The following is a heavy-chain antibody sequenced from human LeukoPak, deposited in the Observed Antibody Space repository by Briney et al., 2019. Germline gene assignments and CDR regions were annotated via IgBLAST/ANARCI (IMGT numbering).Heavy chain of an antibody. J-gene: IGHJ4*02. CDR1: GFTFSDYY. Sequence: GGSLRLSCAASGFTFSDYYMSWIRQAPGKGLEWVSYISSSGSTIYYADSVKGRFTISRDNAKNSPYLQMNSLRAEDTAVYYCARDLGIYYYDSSGYYDYWGQGTLVTVSS. CDR2: ISSSGSTI. D-gene: IGHD3-22*01. CDR3: ARDLGIYYYDSSGYYDY. V-gene: IGHV3-11*04.